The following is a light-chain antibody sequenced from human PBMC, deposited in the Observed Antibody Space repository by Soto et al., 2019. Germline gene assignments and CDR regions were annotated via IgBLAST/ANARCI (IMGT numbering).Light chain of an antibody. CDR3: QQYNSWLT. J-gene: IGKJ4*01. CDR1: QDIRNT. Sequence: IQMTQSPSSLSASVGDRVAISCRASQDIRNTLAWYQQKPGEAPKLLIFAASNLQSGVPSRFSGSGSGTEFTLTISSLQPDDFATYYCQQYNSWLTFGGGIKVDIK. V-gene: IGKV1-17*01. CDR2: AAS.